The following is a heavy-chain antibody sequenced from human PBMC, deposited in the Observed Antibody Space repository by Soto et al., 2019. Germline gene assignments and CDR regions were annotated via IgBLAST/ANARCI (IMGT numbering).Heavy chain of an antibody. Sequence: EVQLVESGGGVVQPGGSLRLSCAASGFTFSSYWMHWVRQAPGTGLVWVSRINSAASSTSYAASVKGRFTNSRDNAKNTLCLPRTSLSAEDTAVYYCASTVVRAVFWFDPWGSGTRATVSS. CDR3: ASTVVRAVFWFDP. V-gene: IGHV3-74*01. CDR2: INSAASST. D-gene: IGHD3-10*01. CDR1: GFTFSSYW. J-gene: IGHJ5*02.